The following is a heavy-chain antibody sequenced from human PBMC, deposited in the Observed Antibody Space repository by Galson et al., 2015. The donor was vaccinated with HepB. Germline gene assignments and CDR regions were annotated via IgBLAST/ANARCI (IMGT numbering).Heavy chain of an antibody. V-gene: IGHV3-23*01. CDR2: ISASGGRT. CDR3: ATAYRCSGGRCDSLGDY. Sequence: SLRLSCAVSGFTFNNYVLAWVRQAPGRGLEWVSAISASGGRTYSADSVKGRFSISRDNSMGTLYLQMNSLRAEDTAIYYCATAYRCSGGRCDSLGDYWGQGTLVTVSS. D-gene: IGHD2-15*01. J-gene: IGHJ4*02. CDR1: GFTFNNYV.